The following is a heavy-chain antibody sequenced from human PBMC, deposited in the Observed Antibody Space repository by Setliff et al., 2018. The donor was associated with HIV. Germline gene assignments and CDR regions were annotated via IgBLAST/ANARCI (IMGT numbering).Heavy chain of an antibody. J-gene: IGHJ4*02. CDR2: INHSGST. CDR1: GGSFSGHH. Sequence: PSETLSLTCAVYGGSFSGHHWSWIRQSPGKGLEWIGEINHSGSTNYNPSLKSRVTISVDTSKNQFSLKLSSVTAADTAVYYCARHDSGGYYYWGQGTLVTVSS. CDR3: ARHDSGGYYY. D-gene: IGHD3-22*01. V-gene: IGHV4-34*01.